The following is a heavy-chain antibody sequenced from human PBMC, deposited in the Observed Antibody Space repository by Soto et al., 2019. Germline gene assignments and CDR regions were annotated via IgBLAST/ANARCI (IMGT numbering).Heavy chain of an antibody. Sequence: QRLSCAASGFTFSIFAMSWVRQSPGKGLEWVSTISGSGGSTYYADAVKGRFSISRDNSMGTLYLQMTSLRVEDTAIYYCAKQVSLGSTVDLGYWGQGTLVTVSS. CDR2: ISGSGGST. CDR3: AKQVSLGSTVDLGY. D-gene: IGHD7-27*01. V-gene: IGHV3-23*01. J-gene: IGHJ4*02. CDR1: GFTFSIFA.